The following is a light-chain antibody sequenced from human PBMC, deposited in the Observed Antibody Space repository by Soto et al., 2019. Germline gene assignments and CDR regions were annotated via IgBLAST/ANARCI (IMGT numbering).Light chain of an antibody. CDR1: SSDVGGYKY. Sequence: QSVLTQPTSASGSTGQSVTISCTGTSSDVGGYKYVSWYQQHPGKAPKLMIFEVNKRPSGVPDRFSGSKSGNTASLTVSGLQAEDEADYYCSSYAGTNNLGVFGTGTKLTVL. V-gene: IGLV2-8*01. J-gene: IGLJ1*01. CDR3: SSYAGTNNLGV. CDR2: EVN.